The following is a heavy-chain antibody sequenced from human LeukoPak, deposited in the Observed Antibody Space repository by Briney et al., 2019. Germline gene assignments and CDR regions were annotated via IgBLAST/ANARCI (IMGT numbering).Heavy chain of an antibody. CDR2: IGGSGDSL. CDR3: VKGGAFGSGSYFDY. CDR1: GFTFSAYA. J-gene: IGHJ4*02. V-gene: IGHV3-23*01. Sequence: GGSLRLSCAASGFTFSAYAMSWVRQAPGKGLERVSSIGGSGDSLYYGDSVKGGFTTSRDYSKSALYLQMNILRAEDTAIYYCVKGGAFGSGSYFDYWGQGTLVIVSS. D-gene: IGHD3-10*01.